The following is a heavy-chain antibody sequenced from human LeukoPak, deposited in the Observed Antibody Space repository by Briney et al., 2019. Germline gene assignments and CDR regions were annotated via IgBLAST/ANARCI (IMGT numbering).Heavy chain of an antibody. D-gene: IGHD3-16*02. J-gene: IGHJ3*02. CDR1: GFTFGSYS. V-gene: IGHV3-48*01. Sequence: GGSLRLSCAASGFTFGSYSMNWVRQAPGKGLEWVSYISSSSSTIYYADSVKGRFTISRDNAKNSLYLQMNSLRAEDTAVYYCAREISDYVWGSYRRDAFDIWGQGTIVTVSS. CDR2: ISSSSSTI. CDR3: AREISDYVWGSYRRDAFDI.